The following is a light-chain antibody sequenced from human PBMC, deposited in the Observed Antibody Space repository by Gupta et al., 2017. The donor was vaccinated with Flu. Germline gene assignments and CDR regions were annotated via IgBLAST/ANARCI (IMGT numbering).Light chain of an antibody. J-gene: IGKJ3*01. Sequence: DIQMTQSPSSLSASVGDRVTITCRASQSISSYLNWYQQKPGKAPKLLIYAASSLQSGVPSRFSGSGSGTDFTLTISSLQPEDFATYYCQQSYRTPSTFGHGTKVDIK. CDR3: QQSYRTPST. CDR2: AAS. V-gene: IGKV1-39*01. CDR1: QSISSY.